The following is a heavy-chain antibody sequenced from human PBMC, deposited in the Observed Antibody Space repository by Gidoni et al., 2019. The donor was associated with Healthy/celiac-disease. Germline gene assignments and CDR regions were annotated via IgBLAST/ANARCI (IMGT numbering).Heavy chain of an antibody. Sequence: QVQLVQSGAEVKKPGASVKVSCKASGYTFTSYYMHWGRQAPGQGLEWMGIINPSGGSTSYAQKFQGRVTMTRDTSTSTVYMELSSLRSEDTAVYYCAGAYCGGDCYLVRYYYYGMDVWGQGTTVTVSS. CDR2: INPSGGST. CDR1: GYTFTSYY. D-gene: IGHD2-21*02. J-gene: IGHJ6*02. CDR3: AGAYCGGDCYLVRYYYYGMDV. V-gene: IGHV1-46*01.